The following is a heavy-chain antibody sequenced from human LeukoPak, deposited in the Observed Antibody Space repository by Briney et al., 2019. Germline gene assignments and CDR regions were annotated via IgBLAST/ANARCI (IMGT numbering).Heavy chain of an antibody. Sequence: AGGSLRLSCAASGFTFDDYAMHWVRQAPGKGLEWVSGISWNSGSIGYADSVKGRFTISRDNAKNSLYLQMNSLRAEDTALYYCAKDFKAVAGGMDVWGQGTTVTVSS. CDR3: AKDFKAVAGGMDV. D-gene: IGHD6-19*01. V-gene: IGHV3-9*01. CDR2: ISWNSGSI. CDR1: GFTFDDYA. J-gene: IGHJ6*02.